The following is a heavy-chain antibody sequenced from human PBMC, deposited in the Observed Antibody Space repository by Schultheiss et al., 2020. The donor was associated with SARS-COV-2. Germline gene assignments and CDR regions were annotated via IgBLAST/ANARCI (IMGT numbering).Heavy chain of an antibody. CDR1: GFTFSSYA. D-gene: IGHD6-13*01. Sequence: GGSLRLSCAASGFTFSSYAMHWVRQAPGKGLEWVAVISYDGSNKYYADSVKGRFTISRDNSKNTLYLQMNSLRAEDTAVYYCARGPNGGGSSWYPLTYYYHYYGMDVWGQGTTVTVSS. CDR2: ISYDGSNK. V-gene: IGHV3-30-3*01. J-gene: IGHJ6*02. CDR3: ARGPNGGGSSWYPLTYYYHYYGMDV.